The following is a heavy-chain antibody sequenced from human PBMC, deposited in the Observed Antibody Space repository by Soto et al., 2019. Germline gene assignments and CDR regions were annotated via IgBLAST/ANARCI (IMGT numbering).Heavy chain of an antibody. Sequence: QVQLVQSGAEVKKPGSSVKVSCKVSGATFRTNPIAWVRQAPGQGLEWMGGIVPMSGTPKYAQKFQDRVTIIADESTSPAYMELRTLSSEDTAIYYCGRKGGGDCPGGGCFSLDFWGQGTLITVSS. V-gene: IGHV1-69*01. D-gene: IGHD2-15*01. J-gene: IGHJ4*02. CDR2: IVPMSGTP. CDR3: GRKGGGDCPGGGCFSLDF. CDR1: GATFRTNP.